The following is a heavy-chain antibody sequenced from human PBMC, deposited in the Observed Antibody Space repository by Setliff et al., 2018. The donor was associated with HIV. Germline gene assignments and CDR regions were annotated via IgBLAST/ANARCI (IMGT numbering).Heavy chain of an antibody. V-gene: IGHV1-2*02. D-gene: IGHD2-2*02. CDR2: INPNSGGT. CDR1: GYTFTDNF. J-gene: IGHJ4*02. Sequence: AAVKVSCKASGYTFTDNFIHWVRQATGQGLEWMGWINPNSGGTNYAQKFQGRVTMTSDTSTSTVYMDLSSLGSEDTAVYYCARALYTNLAHFDYWGQGTLVTVSS. CDR3: ARALYTNLAHFDY.